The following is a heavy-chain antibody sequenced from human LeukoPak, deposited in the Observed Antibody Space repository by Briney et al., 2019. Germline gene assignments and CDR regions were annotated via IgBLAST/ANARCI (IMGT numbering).Heavy chain of an antibody. Sequence: SSETLSLTCAVYGGSFSGYYWSWIRQPPGKGLEWIGEINHSGSTNYNPSLKSRVTISVDTSKNQFSLKLSSVTAADTAVYYCASGRYSSSSYPFDYWGQGTLVTVSS. CDR1: GGSFSGYY. CDR2: INHSGST. CDR3: ASGRYSSSSYPFDY. V-gene: IGHV4-34*01. D-gene: IGHD6-6*01. J-gene: IGHJ4*02.